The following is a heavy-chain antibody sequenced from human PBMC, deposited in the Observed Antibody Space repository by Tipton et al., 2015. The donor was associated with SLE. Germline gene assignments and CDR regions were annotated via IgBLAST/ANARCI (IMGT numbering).Heavy chain of an antibody. CDR3: ASILNHAFDY. D-gene: IGHD2-8*01. Sequence: TLSLTCTVSGASISSHYWSWIRQPPGKGLEWIGYISDSGNTIDNPSLKSRLPISVDTSKNQFSLKLRSVTAADTAGYYCASILNHAFDYWGQGTLVTVSS. V-gene: IGHV4-59*11. J-gene: IGHJ4*02. CDR2: ISDSGNT. CDR1: GASISSHY.